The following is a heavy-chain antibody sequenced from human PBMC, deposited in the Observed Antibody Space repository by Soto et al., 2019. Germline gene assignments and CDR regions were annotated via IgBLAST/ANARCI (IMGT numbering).Heavy chain of an antibody. Sequence: EVQLVESGGGLVQPGGSLRLSCAASGFTFTSNWMHWVRQAPGKGLVWVSRINSGGTTTTYADSVKGRFTISRDNAKNTLYLQVNSLGGEDTAVYYCTRGGATGAGIYHFENWGQGTLVTVSS. CDR2: INSGGTTT. D-gene: IGHD3-10*01. J-gene: IGHJ4*02. CDR3: TRGGATGAGIYHFEN. V-gene: IGHV3-74*01. CDR1: GFTFTSNW.